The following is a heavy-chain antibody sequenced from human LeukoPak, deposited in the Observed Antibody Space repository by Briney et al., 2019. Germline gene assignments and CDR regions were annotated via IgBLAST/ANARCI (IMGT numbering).Heavy chain of an antibody. Sequence: SETLSLTCTVSGGSISSYYWSWIRQPPGKGLEWIGYIYYSGSTNYNPSLKGRVTISVDTSKNQFSLKLSSVTAADTAVYYCARATPMTTVTRWYFDLWGRGTLVTVSS. V-gene: IGHV4-59*01. CDR2: IYYSGST. D-gene: IGHD4-17*01. CDR1: GGSISSYY. CDR3: ARATPMTTVTRWYFDL. J-gene: IGHJ2*01.